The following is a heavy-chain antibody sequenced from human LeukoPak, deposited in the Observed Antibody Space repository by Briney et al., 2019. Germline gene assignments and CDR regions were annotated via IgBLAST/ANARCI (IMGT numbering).Heavy chain of an antibody. J-gene: IGHJ3*02. CDR1: GGSISSYY. Sequence: SETLSLTCAVSGGSISSYYWSWIRQPPGKGLEWIGYIYYSGSTNYNPSLKSRVTISVDTSKNQFSLKLSSVTAADTAMYYCARVGIAVAGTLAFDIWGQGTMVTVSS. V-gene: IGHV4-59*01. D-gene: IGHD6-19*01. CDR2: IYYSGST. CDR3: ARVGIAVAGTLAFDI.